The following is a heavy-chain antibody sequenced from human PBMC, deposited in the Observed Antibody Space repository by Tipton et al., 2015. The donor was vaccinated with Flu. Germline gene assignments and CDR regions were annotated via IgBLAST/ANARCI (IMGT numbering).Heavy chain of an antibody. D-gene: IGHD2-15*01. CDR1: GYKFNTYA. J-gene: IGHJ4*02. V-gene: IGHV1-18*04. Sequence: QLVQSGAEVKKPGASVKVSCKVSGYKFNTYAISWVRRAPGQGLEWMGWISPYTGDTNYAQNFQGRVTMTTDTSTNTAYMELKSLETDNKAENYCARDGAQGVVLVAVTPVGDYWGQGTLVTVSS. CDR3: ARDGAQGVVLVAVTPVGDY. CDR2: ISPYTGDT.